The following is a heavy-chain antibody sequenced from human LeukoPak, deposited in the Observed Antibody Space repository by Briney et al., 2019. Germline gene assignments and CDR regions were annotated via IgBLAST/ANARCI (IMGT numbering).Heavy chain of an antibody. D-gene: IGHD3/OR15-3a*01. CDR1: GFTFSSYW. J-gene: IGHJ4*02. CDR2: IKQDGSEK. Sequence: GGSLRLSCAASGFTFSSYWMSWVRQAPGKGLEWVANIKQDGSEKYYVDSVKGRFTISRDNAKHSLYLQMNSLRAEDTAVYYCARDSVDFAFDYWGQGTLVTVSS. CDR3: ARDSVDFAFDY. V-gene: IGHV3-7*01.